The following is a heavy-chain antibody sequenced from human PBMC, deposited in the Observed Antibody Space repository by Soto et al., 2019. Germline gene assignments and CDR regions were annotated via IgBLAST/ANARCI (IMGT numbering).Heavy chain of an antibody. Sequence: QVQLQESGPGLVKPSGTLSLTCAVSGGSISSSNWWSWVRQPPGKGLEWIGEIYHSGSTNYNPSLKSRVTISVDKSKNQFSLKLSSVTAADTAVYYCARITVVTAIETYSDAFDIWGQGTMVTVSS. D-gene: IGHD2-21*02. CDR3: ARITVVTAIETYSDAFDI. CDR1: GGSISSSNW. V-gene: IGHV4-4*02. J-gene: IGHJ3*02. CDR2: IYHSGST.